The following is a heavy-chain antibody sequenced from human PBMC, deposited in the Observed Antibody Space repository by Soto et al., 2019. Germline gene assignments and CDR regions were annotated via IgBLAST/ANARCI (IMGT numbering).Heavy chain of an antibody. CDR2: IIPIFGTA. CDR3: ARWTGCSSTSCYVEYYYSGMDV. Sequence: SVKVSFKASGGTFSSYPISWVRHAPRQGLELVGGIIPIFGTANYAQRFQGRVTITADESTSTAYMELSSLRSEDTAVYYCARWTGCSSTSCYVEYYYSGMDVSGQGTTATVSS. J-gene: IGHJ6*02. V-gene: IGHV1-69*13. CDR1: GGTFSSYP. D-gene: IGHD2-2*01.